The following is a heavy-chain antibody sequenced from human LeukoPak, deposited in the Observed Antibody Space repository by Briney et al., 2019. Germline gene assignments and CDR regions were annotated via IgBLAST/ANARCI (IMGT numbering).Heavy chain of an antibody. Sequence: GASVKVSCKASGYTFTSYGISWVRQAPGQGLEWMGWISAYNGNTNYAQKLQGRDTMTTDTSTSTAYMELRSLRSDDTAVYYCARDLYYYGSGSYYNYWGQGTLVTVSS. D-gene: IGHD3-10*01. J-gene: IGHJ4*02. CDR2: ISAYNGNT. CDR1: GYTFTSYG. V-gene: IGHV1-18*01. CDR3: ARDLYYYGSGSYYNY.